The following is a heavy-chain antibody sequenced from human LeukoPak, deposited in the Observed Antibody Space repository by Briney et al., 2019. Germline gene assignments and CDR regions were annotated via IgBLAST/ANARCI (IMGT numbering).Heavy chain of an antibody. J-gene: IGHJ4*02. D-gene: IGHD1-26*01. CDR3: AKDRLGAIWGDSYYFDY. V-gene: IGHV3-30*02. CDR2: MQYDGNNK. CDR1: GFTFSNYG. Sequence: GGSLRLSCAASGFTFSNYGMHWVRQAPGKGLDWVAFMQYDGNNKYYADSVKGRFTISRDNSKNTLYLQMNSLRAEDTAVYYCAKDRLGAIWGDSYYFDYWGQGTLVTVSS.